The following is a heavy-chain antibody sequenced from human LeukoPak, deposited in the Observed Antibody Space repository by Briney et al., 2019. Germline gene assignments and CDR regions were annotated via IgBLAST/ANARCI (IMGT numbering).Heavy chain of an antibody. CDR3: ARAHYYDSSGPTYYFDY. V-gene: IGHV4-34*01. CDR1: GGSISSGGYS. J-gene: IGHJ4*02. Sequence: SETLSLTCAVSGGSISSGGYSWSWIRQPPGKGLEWIGEINHSGSTNYNPSLKSRVTILVDTSKNQFSLKLSSVTAADTAVYYCARAHYYDSSGPTYYFDYWGQGTLVTVSS. D-gene: IGHD3-22*01. CDR2: INHSGST.